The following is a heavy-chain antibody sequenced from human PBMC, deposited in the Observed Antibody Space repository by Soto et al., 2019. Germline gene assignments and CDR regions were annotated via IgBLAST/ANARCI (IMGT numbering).Heavy chain of an antibody. CDR1: GFTFSSYA. Sequence: GGSLRFSCAASGFTFSSYAMHWVRQAPGKGLEWVAVISYDGSNKYYADSVKGRFTISRDNSKNTLYLQMNSLRAEDTAVYYCARGAAFAYYDFWSGYHTSTPYGMDVWGQGTTVTVSS. CDR2: ISYDGSNK. D-gene: IGHD3-3*01. V-gene: IGHV3-30-3*01. CDR3: ARGAAFAYYDFWSGYHTSTPYGMDV. J-gene: IGHJ6*02.